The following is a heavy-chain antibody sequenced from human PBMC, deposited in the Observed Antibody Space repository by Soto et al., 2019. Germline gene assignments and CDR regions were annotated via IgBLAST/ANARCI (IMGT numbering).Heavy chain of an antibody. Sequence: QVQLQESGPGLVKPSQTLSLTCTVSGGSISSGNYYWSWIRQPPGKGLEWIGFISYSGSTYYNASLKSRFTISVETSKNQCSLNLSFGTAADTAVYYCATMGTPATGLYYFDYWGQGTLVTVSS. D-gene: IGHD1-7*01. CDR1: GGSISSGNYY. V-gene: IGHV4-30-4*01. CDR3: ATMGTPATGLYYFDY. CDR2: ISYSGST. J-gene: IGHJ4*02.